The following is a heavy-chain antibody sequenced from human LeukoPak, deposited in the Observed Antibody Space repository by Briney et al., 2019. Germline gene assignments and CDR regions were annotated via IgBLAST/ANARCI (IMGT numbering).Heavy chain of an antibody. CDR3: ARHKGGPYDFWSGRYNWFDP. Sequence: SETLSLTCTVSGGSISSSSYYWGWIRQPPGKGLEWIGSIYYSGSTYYNPSLKSRVTISVDTSKNQFSLKLSSVTAADTAVYYCARHKGGPYDFWSGRYNWFDPWGQGTLVTVSS. J-gene: IGHJ5*02. D-gene: IGHD3-3*01. CDR1: GGSISSSSYY. V-gene: IGHV4-39*01. CDR2: IYYSGST.